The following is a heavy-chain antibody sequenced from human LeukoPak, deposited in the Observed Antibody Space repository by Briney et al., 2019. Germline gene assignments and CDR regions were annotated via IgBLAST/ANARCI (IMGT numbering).Heavy chain of an antibody. CDR1: GGSISSYY. Sequence: PSETLSLTCTVSGGSISSYYWSWIRQPPGKGLEWIGYIYYSGSTNYNPSLKSRVTISVDTSKNQFSLKLSSVTAADTAVYYCARDLVAAVAGIYYYYGMDVWGQGTTVTVSS. V-gene: IGHV4-59*01. CDR3: ARDLVAAVAGIYYYYGMDV. D-gene: IGHD6-19*01. J-gene: IGHJ6*02. CDR2: IYYSGST.